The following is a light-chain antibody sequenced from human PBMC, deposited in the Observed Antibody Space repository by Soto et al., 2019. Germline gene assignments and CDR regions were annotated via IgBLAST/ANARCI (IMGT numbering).Light chain of an antibody. J-gene: IGKJ4*01. CDR3: QQLNSYPLT. CDR1: QGISSY. CDR2: AAS. V-gene: IGKV1-9*01. Sequence: DIQLTQSPSFLSASVGDRVTITCRASQGISSYLAWYQQKPGKAPKLLISAASTLQSGVPSRFSGSGSGTEFTLTISSLQPEDFATYYCQQLNSYPLTFGGGTKVEI.